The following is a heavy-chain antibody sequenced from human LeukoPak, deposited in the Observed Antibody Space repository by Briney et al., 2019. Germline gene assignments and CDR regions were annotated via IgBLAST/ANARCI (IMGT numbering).Heavy chain of an antibody. J-gene: IGHJ4*02. V-gene: IGHV3-48*03. CDR1: GFTFSSYE. CDR2: ISTSGTTI. Sequence: GGSLRLSCAASGFTFSSYEMNWVRQAPGKWLEWVSYISTSGTTINYSDSVKGRFTISRDNAKKSLYLQMNSLRAEDTAVYYCARNGLAANGYFDYWGQGTLVTVSS. D-gene: IGHD2-8*01. CDR3: ARNGLAANGYFDY.